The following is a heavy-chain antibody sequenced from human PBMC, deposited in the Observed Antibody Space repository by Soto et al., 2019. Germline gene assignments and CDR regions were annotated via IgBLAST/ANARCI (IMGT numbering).Heavy chain of an antibody. CDR1: GFTYSPYT. Sequence: QVQLVESGGVVVQPGRSLRLSCEASGFTYSPYTMHWVRQAPGKGLEWVAVISYDGNNKFYAASVKGRFTISRDSTKQTLYLQMNSLRPDDTAMYYCARDGVSSNEYTWNYGTYFDDWGQGALVTVSS. CDR2: ISYDGNNK. V-gene: IGHV3-30-3*01. CDR3: ARDGVSSNEYTWNYGTYFDD. J-gene: IGHJ4*02. D-gene: IGHD1-7*01.